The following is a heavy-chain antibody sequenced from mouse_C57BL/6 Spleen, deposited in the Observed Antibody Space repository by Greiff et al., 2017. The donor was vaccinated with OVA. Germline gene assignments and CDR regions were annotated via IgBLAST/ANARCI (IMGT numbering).Heavy chain of an antibody. V-gene: IGHV1-69*01. CDR3: ARGGQDSSGYVGFAY. J-gene: IGHJ3*01. CDR1: GYTFTSYW. Sequence: VQLQQPGAELVMPGASVKLSCKASGYTFTSYWMHWVKQRPGQGLEWIGEIDPSDSYTNYNQKFKGKSTLTVDKSSSTAYMQLSSLTSEDSAVYYCARGGQDSSGYVGFAYWGQGTLVTVSA. CDR2: IDPSDSYT. D-gene: IGHD3-2*02.